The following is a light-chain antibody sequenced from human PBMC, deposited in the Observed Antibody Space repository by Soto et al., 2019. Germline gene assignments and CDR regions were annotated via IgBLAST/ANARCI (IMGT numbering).Light chain of an antibody. CDR2: GAS. Sequence: EILMTQSPATLSVSPGERATLSCWASQRIRGNLAWYQQKPGQAPRLLIYGASNRATGIPDRFSGSGSGTDFTLTISRLEPEDFAVYYCQQYGSSGTFGQGTKVDIK. CDR1: QRIRGN. J-gene: IGKJ1*01. CDR3: QQYGSSGT. V-gene: IGKV3-20*01.